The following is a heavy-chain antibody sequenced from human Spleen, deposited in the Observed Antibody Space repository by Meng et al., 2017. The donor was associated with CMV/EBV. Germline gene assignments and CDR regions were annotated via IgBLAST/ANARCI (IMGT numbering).Heavy chain of an antibody. V-gene: IGHV4-4*07. CDR1: VGSISSYY. CDR2: IYTSGST. CDR3: ARDPYATGWAG. J-gene: IGHJ4*02. Sequence: QGQAQQVGAGLLKPSETLSLPCTFSVGSISSYYWSWIRQPAGKGLEWIGRIYTSGSTNYNPSLKIRVTMSVDTSKNQFSLKLSSVTAADTAVYYCARDPYATGWAGWGQGTLVTVSS. D-gene: IGHD6-19*01.